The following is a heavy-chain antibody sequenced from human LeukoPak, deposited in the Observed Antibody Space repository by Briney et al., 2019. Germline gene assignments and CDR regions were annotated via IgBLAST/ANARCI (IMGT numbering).Heavy chain of an antibody. Sequence: GGSLRLSCAASGFTFSSYGMSWVRQAPGKGLEWVSAISGSGGSTYYADSVKGRFTISRDNSKNTLYLQMNSLKTEDTAVYYCTTDLGYGYSVWFLWGQGTQVTVSS. V-gene: IGHV3-23*01. J-gene: IGHJ4*02. CDR3: TTDLGYGYSVWFL. CDR1: GFTFSSYG. CDR2: ISGSGGST. D-gene: IGHD5-18*01.